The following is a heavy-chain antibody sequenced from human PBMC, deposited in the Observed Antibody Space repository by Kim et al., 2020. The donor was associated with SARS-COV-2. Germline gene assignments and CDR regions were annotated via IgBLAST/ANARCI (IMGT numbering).Heavy chain of an antibody. Sequence: SVKVSCKASGGTFSSYAISWVRQAPGQGLEWMGGIIPIFGTANYAQKFQGRVTITADKSTSTAYMELSSLRSEDTAVYYCARDLGNDTPHPRLYGMDVWGQGTTVTVSS. D-gene: IGHD1-1*01. CDR2: IIPIFGTA. J-gene: IGHJ6*02. CDR3: ARDLGNDTPHPRLYGMDV. CDR1: GGTFSSYA. V-gene: IGHV1-69*06.